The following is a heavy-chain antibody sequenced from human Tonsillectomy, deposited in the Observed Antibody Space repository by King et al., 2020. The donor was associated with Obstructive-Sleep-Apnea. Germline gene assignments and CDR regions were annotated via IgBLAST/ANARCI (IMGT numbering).Heavy chain of an antibody. CDR3: ARAGSWETVPDFDY. CDR1: GGSISSGGYY. V-gene: IGHV4-31*03. CDR2: IYYSVST. J-gene: IGHJ4*02. D-gene: IGHD1-26*01. Sequence: QMQLQESGPGLVKPSQTLSLTCTVSGGSISSGGYYWSWIRQHPGKGLEWIGYIYYSVSTYYNPSLKSRVTISLDTSKNQFSLKLSTVTAADTAVYYCARAGSWETVPDFDYWGQGTLVTVSS.